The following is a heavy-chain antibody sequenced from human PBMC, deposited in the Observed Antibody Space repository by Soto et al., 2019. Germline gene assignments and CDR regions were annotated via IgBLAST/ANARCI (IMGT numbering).Heavy chain of an antibody. CDR2: IYWDDDK. Sequence: QITLKESGPTLVKPTQPLTLTCTFSGFSLSTSGVGVGWLRQPPGKALEWLALIYWDDDKRYSPSLKSRLTSTKDTSKNQVVLTMNNMDPVDTATYYCAHSMITMIGGLWFDPWGQGTLVTVSS. CDR3: AHSMITMIGGLWFDP. J-gene: IGHJ5*02. D-gene: IGHD3-22*01. CDR1: GFSLSTSGVG. V-gene: IGHV2-5*02.